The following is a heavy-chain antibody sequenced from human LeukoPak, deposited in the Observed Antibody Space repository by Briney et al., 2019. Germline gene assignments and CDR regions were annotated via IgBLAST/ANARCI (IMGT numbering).Heavy chain of an antibody. CDR2: IIPIFGTA. V-gene: IGHV1-69*13. J-gene: IGHJ3*02. Sequence: SVKVSCKASGGTFSSYAISWVRQAPGQGLEWMGGIIPIFGTANYAQKFQGRVTITADESTSTAYMELSSLRSEDTAVYYCARVVVPAESRAFDIWGQGTMVTVSS. CDR1: GGTFSSYA. D-gene: IGHD2-2*01. CDR3: ARVVVPAESRAFDI.